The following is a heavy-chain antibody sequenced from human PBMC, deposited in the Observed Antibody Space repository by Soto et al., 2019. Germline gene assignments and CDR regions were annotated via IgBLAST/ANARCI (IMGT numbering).Heavy chain of an antibody. CDR2: ISAYNGNT. CDR1: GYTFTSYG. J-gene: IGHJ4*02. Sequence: QVQLVQSGAEVKKPGASVKVSCKASGYTFTSYGISWVRQAPGQGLEWMGWISAYNGNTNYAQKLQGRVTMTTDTSTSTAYMELRRLRSDDTGVYYCARGGYCGGDCYPTFFDYWGQGTLVTVSS. D-gene: IGHD2-21*02. V-gene: IGHV1-18*04. CDR3: ARGGYCGGDCYPTFFDY.